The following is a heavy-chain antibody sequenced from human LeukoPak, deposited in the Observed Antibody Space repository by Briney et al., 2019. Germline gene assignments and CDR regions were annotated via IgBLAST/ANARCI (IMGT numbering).Heavy chain of an antibody. V-gene: IGHV4-4*07. J-gene: IGHJ5*02. CDR1: GGSISSYY. Sequence: SETLSLTCTVSGGSISSYYWSWIRQPAGKGLEWIGRIYTSGSTNYNPSLKSRVTMSVDTSKNQFSLKLSSVTAADTAVYYCARAVVPAATGPRGWFDPWGQGTLVTVSS. CDR3: ARAVVPAATGPRGWFDP. D-gene: IGHD2-2*01. CDR2: IYTSGST.